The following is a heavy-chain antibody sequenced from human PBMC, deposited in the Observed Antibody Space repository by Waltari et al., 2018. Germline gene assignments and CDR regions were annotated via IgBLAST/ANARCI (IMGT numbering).Heavy chain of an antibody. CDR2: ISYDGSNK. CDR3: ARDSTVAGTLLY. Sequence: QVQLVESGGGVVQPGRSLRLSCAASGFPFRSYAMHWVRQAPGKGLEWVAVISYDGSNKYYADSVKGRFTISRDNSKNTLYLQMNSLRAEDTAVYYCARDSTVAGTLLYWGQGTLVTVSS. D-gene: IGHD6-19*01. J-gene: IGHJ4*02. CDR1: GFPFRSYA. V-gene: IGHV3-30-3*01.